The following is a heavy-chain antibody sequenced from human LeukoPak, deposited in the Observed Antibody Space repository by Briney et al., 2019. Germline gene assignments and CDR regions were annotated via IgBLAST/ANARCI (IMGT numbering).Heavy chain of an antibody. D-gene: IGHD1-26*01. J-gene: IGHJ5*02. V-gene: IGHV4-38-2*01. Sequence: PSETLSLTCAVSGYSISSGYYWGWIRRPPGKGLEWIGIIFPSGSTYYNPSLKSRVTISVDTSKNQFSLKLSSVTAADTAVYYCARHSGTLVGANEVNNWFDPWGQGTLVTVSS. CDR2: IFPSGST. CDR1: GYSISSGYY. CDR3: ARHSGTLVGANEVNNWFDP.